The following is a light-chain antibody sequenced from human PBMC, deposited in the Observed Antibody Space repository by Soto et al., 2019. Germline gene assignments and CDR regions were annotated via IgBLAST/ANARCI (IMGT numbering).Light chain of an antibody. CDR1: LPVRDNF. V-gene: IGKV3-20*01. Sequence: NVLTQSPGTLSLSPGQTATLACRASLPVRDNFLAWYQQKPGPPPRVLIYDVSTRATGVPDRFSGSGSATDFTLTISRLEPGDSAGYFCHQYHSSPTFGQGTRVEIK. CDR3: HQYHSSPT. J-gene: IGKJ1*01. CDR2: DVS.